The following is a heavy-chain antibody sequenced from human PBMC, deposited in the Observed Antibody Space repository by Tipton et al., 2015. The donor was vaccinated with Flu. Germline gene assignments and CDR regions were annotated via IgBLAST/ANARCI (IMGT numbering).Heavy chain of an antibody. CDR2: IYTSGST. Sequence: SLTCTVSGGSISSGSYYWSWIRQPAGKGLEWIGRIYTSGSTNYNPSLKSRVTISVDTSKNQFSLKLSSVTAADTAVYYCAGTGYWGQGTLVTVSS. J-gene: IGHJ4*02. CDR1: GGSISSGSYY. D-gene: IGHD3-10*01. V-gene: IGHV4-61*02. CDR3: AGTGY.